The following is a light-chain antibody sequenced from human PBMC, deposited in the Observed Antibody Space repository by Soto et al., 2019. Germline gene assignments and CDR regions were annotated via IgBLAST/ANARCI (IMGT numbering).Light chain of an antibody. Sequence: DIQMTQSPSSLSASVGDRVTITCRASQSISRYLNWYQHKPGKAPKLLIYGASTLQSGVPSRFSGSGSGTDFSLTINSLQPEDFATYYCQQNYNTPPTFGQGTRLEIK. CDR1: QSISRY. J-gene: IGKJ5*01. CDR2: GAS. V-gene: IGKV1-39*01. CDR3: QQNYNTPPT.